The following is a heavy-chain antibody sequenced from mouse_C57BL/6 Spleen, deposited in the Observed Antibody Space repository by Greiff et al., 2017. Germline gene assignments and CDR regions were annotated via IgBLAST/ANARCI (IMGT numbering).Heavy chain of an antibody. D-gene: IGHD1-1*01. Sequence: QVQLQQPGAELVKPGASVKVSCKASGYTFTSYWMHWVKQRPGQGLEWIGRIHPSDSDTNYNQKFKGKATLTVDKSSSTAYMQLSSLTSEDSAVYYCAIEGKNYYGSSYDYAMDYWGQGTSVTVSS. CDR2: IHPSDSDT. J-gene: IGHJ4*01. V-gene: IGHV1-74*01. CDR3: AIEGKNYYGSSYDYAMDY. CDR1: GYTFTSYW.